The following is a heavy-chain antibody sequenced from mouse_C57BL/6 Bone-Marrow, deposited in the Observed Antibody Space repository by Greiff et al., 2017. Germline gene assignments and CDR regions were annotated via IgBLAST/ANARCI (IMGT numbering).Heavy chain of an antibody. V-gene: IGHV14-3*01. CDR2: IDPANGNT. CDR1: GFNIKNSY. Sequence: EVKLMESVAELVRPGASVKLSCTASGFNIKNSYMHWVKQRPEQGLEWIGRIDPANGNTKYAPKFQGKATITVDTSSNTAYLQLGSLTSEYTSICYCASCPHYYAMDYWGQGTSGTVTS. J-gene: IGHJ4*01. CDR3: ASCPHYYAMDY.